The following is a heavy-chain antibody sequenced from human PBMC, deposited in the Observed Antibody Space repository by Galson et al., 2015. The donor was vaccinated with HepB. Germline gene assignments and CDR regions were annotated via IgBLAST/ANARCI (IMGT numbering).Heavy chain of an antibody. CDR3: ARGGGYYYDSSGYYYVDY. CDR1: GFTFSSYA. CDR2: ISYDGNNK. D-gene: IGHD3-22*01. J-gene: IGHJ4*02. Sequence: SLRLSCAASGFTFSSYAMHWVRQAPGKGLEWVAVISYDGNNKYYADSVKGRFTISRDNSNNTLYLQVNSLRAEDTAVYYCARGGGYYYDSSGYYYVDYWGQGTLVTVSS. V-gene: IGHV3-30*04.